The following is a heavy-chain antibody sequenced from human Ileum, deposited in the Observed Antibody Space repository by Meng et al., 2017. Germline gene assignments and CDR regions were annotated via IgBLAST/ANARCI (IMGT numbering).Heavy chain of an antibody. CDR2: IYWDDDK. J-gene: IGHJ4*02. CDR3: AHSPQGYFDY. V-gene: IGHV2-5*02. Sequence: QITLKETGPALVKATQTLTLTCNFSGFSLATSGVSVAWIRQPPGEALEWLALIYWDDDKRCSPSLKNRLAITKDTSKNQVVLTMTNMDPMDTGTYYCAHSPQGYFDYWGPGTLVTVSS. CDR1: GFSLATSGVS.